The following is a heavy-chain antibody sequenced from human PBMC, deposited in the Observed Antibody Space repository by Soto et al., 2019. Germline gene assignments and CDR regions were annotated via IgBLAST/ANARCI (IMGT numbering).Heavy chain of an antibody. J-gene: IGHJ4*02. D-gene: IGHD3-10*01. CDR1: GGSVSSGSYY. V-gene: IGHV4-61*01. CDR3: ARFPPTYYYGSGSYYESDY. Sequence: SETLSLTCTVSGGSVSSGSYYWSWIRQPPGKGLEWIGYIYYSGSTNYNPSLKSRVTISVDTSKNQFSLKLSSVAAADTAVYYCARFPPTYYYGSGSYYESDYWGQGTLVTVSS. CDR2: IYYSGST.